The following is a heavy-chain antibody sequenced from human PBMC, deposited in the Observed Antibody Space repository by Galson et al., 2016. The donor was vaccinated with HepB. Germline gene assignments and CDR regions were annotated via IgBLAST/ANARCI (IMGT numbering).Heavy chain of an antibody. D-gene: IGHD3-22*01. CDR3: ARVHSDSSGYPNYFDY. J-gene: IGHJ4*02. CDR2: IIPTFHTP. CDR1: GGTFGTSS. Sequence: VKVSCKASGGTFGTSSISWLRQAPGQGLEWMGGIIPTFHTPNYAQRFQGRMTITADESTTTVYVDLSSLTSEDTAVYFCARVHSDSSGYPNYFDYWGQGTLVTVSS. V-gene: IGHV1-69*01.